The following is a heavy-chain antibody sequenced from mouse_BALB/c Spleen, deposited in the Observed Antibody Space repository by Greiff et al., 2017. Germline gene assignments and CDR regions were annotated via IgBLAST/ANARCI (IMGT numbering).Heavy chain of an antibody. Sequence: EVKLVESGPGLVKPSQSLSLTCSVTGYSITSGYYWNWIRQFPGNKLEWMGYISYDGSNNYNPSLKNRISITRDTSKNQFFLKLNSVTTEDTATYYCARGHRFFDYWGQGTTLTVSS. CDR3: ARGHRFFDY. CDR1: GYSITSGYY. V-gene: IGHV3-6*02. CDR2: ISYDGSN. D-gene: IGHD2-14*01. J-gene: IGHJ2*01.